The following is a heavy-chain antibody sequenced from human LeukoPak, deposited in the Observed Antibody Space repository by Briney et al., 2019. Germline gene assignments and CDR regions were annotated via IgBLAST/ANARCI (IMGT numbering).Heavy chain of an antibody. D-gene: IGHD5-12*01. CDR3: ARYEYSGYDF. CDR2: ITSEGHST. Sequence: GESPRLSCVASGFTFRIYRMDWVRQAPGKGLEWVSSITSEGHSTYYRDSVKGRFTISRDNVKNSLYLQMNSLRADDTAVYYCARYEYSGYDFWGQGTLVTVSS. CDR1: GFTFRIYR. J-gene: IGHJ4*02. V-gene: IGHV3-21*01.